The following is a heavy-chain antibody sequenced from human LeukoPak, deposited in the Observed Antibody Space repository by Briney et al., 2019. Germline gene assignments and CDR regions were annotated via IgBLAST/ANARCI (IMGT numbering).Heavy chain of an antibody. D-gene: IGHD3-22*01. V-gene: IGHV3-33*01. CDR1: GFTFSSYG. J-gene: IGHJ4*02. CDR2: IWYDGSNK. CDR3: ARDSTTMIVVVIYYFDY. Sequence: GGSLRLSCAASGFTFSSYGMHWVRQAPGKGLEWVAVIWYDGSNKYYADSVKGRFTISRDNSKNTLYLQMNSLRAEDTAVYYCARDSTTMIVVVIYYFDYWGQGTLVTVSS.